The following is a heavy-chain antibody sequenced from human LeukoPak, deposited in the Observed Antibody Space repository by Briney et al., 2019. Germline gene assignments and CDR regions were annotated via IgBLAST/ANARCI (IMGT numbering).Heavy chain of an antibody. V-gene: IGHV3-48*03. J-gene: IGHJ4*02. Sequence: GGSLRLSCAASGFTFSSYEMNWVRQAPGKGLEWVSYISSSGSTIYYAGSVKGRFTISRDNAKNSLYLQMNSLRAEDTAVYYCAREGGLGSGSYYNVFDYWGQGTLVTVSS. CDR3: AREGGLGSGSYYNVFDY. CDR2: ISSSGSTI. D-gene: IGHD3-10*01. CDR1: GFTFSSYE.